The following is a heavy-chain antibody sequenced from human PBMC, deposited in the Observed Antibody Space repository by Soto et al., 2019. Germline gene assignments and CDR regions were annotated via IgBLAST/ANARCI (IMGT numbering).Heavy chain of an antibody. D-gene: IGHD3-3*01. CDR3: AREFYDFWSGRSLYGMDV. CDR2: TRNKANSYTT. Sequence: GGSLRLSCAASGFNFSDHYMDWVRQAPGKGLEWVGRTRNKANSYTTEYAASVKGRFTISRDDSKNSLYVQMNSLEIEDTAVYYCAREFYDFWSGRSLYGMDVWGQGTTVTVSS. CDR1: GFNFSDHY. J-gene: IGHJ6*02. V-gene: IGHV3-72*01.